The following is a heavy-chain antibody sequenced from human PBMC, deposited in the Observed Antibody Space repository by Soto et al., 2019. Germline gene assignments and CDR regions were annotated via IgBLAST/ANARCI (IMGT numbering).Heavy chain of an antibody. V-gene: IGHV3-23*01. D-gene: IGHD1-26*01. Sequence: PGGSLRLSCAVSGVTFSSYAMNWVRQAPGKGLEWVSGIGGSGGNTYYVDSVKGRFTISRDNSKNTLYLQMNSLRAEDTAVYYCAKDNGSYRPLFQDYWGQGAPVTVSS. CDR3: AKDNGSYRPLFQDY. CDR2: IGGSGGNT. CDR1: GVTFSSYA. J-gene: IGHJ4*02.